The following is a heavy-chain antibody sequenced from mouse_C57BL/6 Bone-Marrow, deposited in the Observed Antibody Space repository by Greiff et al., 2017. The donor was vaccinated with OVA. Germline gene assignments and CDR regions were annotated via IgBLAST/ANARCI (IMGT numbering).Heavy chain of an antibody. Sequence: VQLQPSGAELVRPGASVKLSCTASGFNIKDDYMHWVKQRPEQGLEWIGWIDPENGDTEYASKFQGKDTISADTATNTAYLQRSSLTSEDTAVYYCTHYYGSSYFDYWGQGTTLTVSS. CDR3: THYYGSSYFDY. CDR1: GFNIKDDY. V-gene: IGHV14-4*01. CDR2: IDPENGDT. D-gene: IGHD1-1*01. J-gene: IGHJ2*01.